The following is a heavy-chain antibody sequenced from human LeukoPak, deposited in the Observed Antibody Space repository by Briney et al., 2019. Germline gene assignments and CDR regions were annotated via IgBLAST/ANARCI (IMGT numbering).Heavy chain of an antibody. J-gene: IGHJ6*04. D-gene: IGHD3-10*02. V-gene: IGHV3-53*01. CDR3: ARDSRFGELPYYYYGMDV. CDR2: IYSGGST. Sequence: GGSVRLSCAASGFTVSSNYMSWVRQAPGKGLEWVSVIYSGGSTYYADSVKGRFTISRDNSKNTLYLQMNSLRAEDTAVYYCARDSRFGELPYYYYGMDVWGKGTTVTVSS. CDR1: GFTVSSNY.